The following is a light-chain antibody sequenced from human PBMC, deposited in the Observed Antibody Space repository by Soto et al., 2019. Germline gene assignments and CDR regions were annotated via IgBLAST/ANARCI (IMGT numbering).Light chain of an antibody. CDR1: QSVGSSY. V-gene: IGKV3-20*01. Sequence: EIVLTQSPGTLSLSPGERATLYCRASQSVGSSYLAWYQQKPGQAPRLLIYGTSSRATGIPDRFSGGGSGSDFTLSISRLEPEDFAVYYCQQYGNSPRTFGQGTKVEI. CDR2: GTS. CDR3: QQYGNSPRT. J-gene: IGKJ1*01.